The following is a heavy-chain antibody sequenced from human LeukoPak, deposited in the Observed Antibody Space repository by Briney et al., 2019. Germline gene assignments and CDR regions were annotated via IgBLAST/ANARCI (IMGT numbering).Heavy chain of an antibody. Sequence: SVKVSCKASGFTFTSSAVQWVRQARGQRPEWIGWIVVGSGNTNYAQKFQERVAITGDISTSTAYMELSSLRSEDTAVYYCAAGQTLLFLEIDAFDIWGRGTMVTVSS. CDR1: GFTFTSSA. CDR3: AAGQTLLFLEIDAFDI. CDR2: IVVGSGNT. J-gene: IGHJ3*02. V-gene: IGHV1-58*01. D-gene: IGHD3-3*01.